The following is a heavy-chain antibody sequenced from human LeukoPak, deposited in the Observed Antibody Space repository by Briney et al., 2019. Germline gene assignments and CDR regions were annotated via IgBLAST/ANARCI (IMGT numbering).Heavy chain of an antibody. D-gene: IGHD6-19*01. J-gene: IGHJ4*02. CDR1: GYSFTSYW. CDR2: IYPGDSDT. V-gene: IGHV5-51*01. Sequence: GESLKISCQGSGYSFTSYWIGWVRQMPGKGLEWMGIIYPGDSDTRYSPSFQGQVTISADKSISTAYLQWSSLKASDTAMYYCARGGHEIAVAGTRSFDYWGQGTLVTVSS. CDR3: ARGGHEIAVAGTRSFDY.